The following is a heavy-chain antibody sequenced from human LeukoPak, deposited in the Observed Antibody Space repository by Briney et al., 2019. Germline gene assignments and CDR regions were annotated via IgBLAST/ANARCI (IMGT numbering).Heavy chain of an antibody. CDR3: ARAIPEGDTAMVGARDYYHYYMDV. Sequence: GGSLRPSCAASGFTFSSYWMHWVRQAPGKGLVWVSRINTDGSSTRYADSVKGRFTISRDNAKNTLYVQMNSLRAEDTAVYYCARAIPEGDTAMVGARDYYHYYMDVWGKGTTVTVSS. CDR2: INTDGSST. D-gene: IGHD5-18*01. J-gene: IGHJ6*03. V-gene: IGHV3-74*01. CDR1: GFTFSSYW.